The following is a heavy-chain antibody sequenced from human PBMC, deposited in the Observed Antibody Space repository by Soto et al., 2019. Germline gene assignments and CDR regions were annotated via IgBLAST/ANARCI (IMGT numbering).Heavy chain of an antibody. CDR3: ARDHPHCSGGSCFLPFDF. V-gene: IGHV3-21*01. D-gene: IGHD2-15*01. Sequence: PGGSLRLSCAASGSTFSSYSMNWVRQAPGKGLEWLSFISSTGSYIYYADSVSGRFTISRDNARNSLSLQMNSLRVEDTAVYYCARDHPHCSGGSCFLPFDFWGQGTRVTVSS. CDR1: GSTFSSYS. J-gene: IGHJ4*02. CDR2: ISSTGSYI.